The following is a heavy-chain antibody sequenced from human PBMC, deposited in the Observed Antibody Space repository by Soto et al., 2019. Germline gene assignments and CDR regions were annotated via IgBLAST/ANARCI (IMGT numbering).Heavy chain of an antibody. CDR2: MNPNSGNT. Sequence: QVQLVQSGAEVQRPGASVKVSCKTSGYTFTSFDINWVRQATGQGLEWMGWMNPNSGNTGYAQMFQGRVTMTRNTSISTAHLQLTSLKSAETAVYDCARASPKYWSGGSCYSFIRFDYWGQGTLVTVSS. J-gene: IGHJ4*02. CDR3: ARASPKYWSGGSCYSFIRFDY. D-gene: IGHD2-15*01. V-gene: IGHV1-8*01. CDR1: GYTFTSFD.